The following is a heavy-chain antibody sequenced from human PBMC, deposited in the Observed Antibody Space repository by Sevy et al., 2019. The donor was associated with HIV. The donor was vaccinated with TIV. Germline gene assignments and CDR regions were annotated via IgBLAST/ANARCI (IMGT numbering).Heavy chain of an antibody. D-gene: IGHD6-13*01. CDR2: LQTSGST. V-gene: IGHV4-4*07. J-gene: IGHJ4*02. CDR3: AREFGYSSTWYPHYFDY. CDR1: GGSISSYS. Sequence: SETLSLTCTVSGGSISSYSWGWIRQPAGKGLEWLGRLQTSGSTNYNPSLKSRLTMSVDTSKNQFSLKLTSVTAADTAVYYCAREFGYSSTWYPHYFDYWGQGILVTVSS.